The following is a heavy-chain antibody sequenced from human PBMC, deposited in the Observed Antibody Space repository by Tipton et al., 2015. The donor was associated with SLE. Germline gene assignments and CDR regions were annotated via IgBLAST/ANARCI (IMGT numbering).Heavy chain of an antibody. CDR3: ARAKRSSTTWGYWFDP. J-gene: IGHJ5*02. D-gene: IGHD2-2*01. CDR2: IYNNGNT. Sequence: LRLSCTVSGVSISSHYWHWIRQPPGKGLEWIGNIYNNGNTNYNPSLKSRVTISADTSRNQFFLKLSSVTAADTALYYCARAKRSSTTWGYWFDPWGQGTLATVSS. CDR1: GVSISSHY. V-gene: IGHV4-59*11.